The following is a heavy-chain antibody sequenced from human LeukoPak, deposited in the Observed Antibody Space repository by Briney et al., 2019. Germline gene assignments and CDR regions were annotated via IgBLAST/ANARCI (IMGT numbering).Heavy chain of an antibody. J-gene: IGHJ4*02. V-gene: IGHV3-23*01. CDR2: ISGSGGST. CDR3: AKDLNFGGYLDY. Sequence: PGGSLRLSCAASGFTFCNYAMSWVRQAPGKGLEWVSGISGSGGSTYYAHSVKGRFTISRDNSKNTLSLQMSSLRAEDTAVYYCAKDLNFGGYLDYWGQGTLVTVSS. CDR1: GFTFCNYA. D-gene: IGHD4/OR15-4a*01.